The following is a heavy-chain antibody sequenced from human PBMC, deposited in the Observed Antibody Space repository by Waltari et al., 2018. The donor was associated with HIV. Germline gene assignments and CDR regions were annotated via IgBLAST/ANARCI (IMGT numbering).Heavy chain of an antibody. V-gene: IGHV1-24*01. Sequence: QVQLVQSGGEVKKPGASVKVSCKVSGSRLIKLSMHWVRQAPGKGLEWMGGFDPENDETIYAQKFQGRVTMTDDTSTDTAYMELSSLKSEDTAVYYCVTGYDTSGQSPTMGDYWGQGTLVTVSS. J-gene: IGHJ4*02. CDR3: VTGYDTSGQSPTMGDY. CDR1: GSRLIKLS. D-gene: IGHD3-22*01. CDR2: FDPENDET.